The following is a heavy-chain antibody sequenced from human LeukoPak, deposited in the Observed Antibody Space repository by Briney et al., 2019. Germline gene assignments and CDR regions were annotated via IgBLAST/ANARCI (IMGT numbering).Heavy chain of an antibody. V-gene: IGHV4-39*01. CDR1: GGSISSSSSY. CDR2: IFYTGST. Sequence: PSETLSLTCTVSGGSISSSSSYWGWIRQPPGKGLEWIGSIFYTGSTYYNPSLKSRVTISVDTSKNQFSLKLSSVTAADTAVYYCARGRGNYYYYGMDVWGQGTTVTVSS. CDR3: ARGRGNYYYYGMDV. D-gene: IGHD6-25*01. J-gene: IGHJ6*02.